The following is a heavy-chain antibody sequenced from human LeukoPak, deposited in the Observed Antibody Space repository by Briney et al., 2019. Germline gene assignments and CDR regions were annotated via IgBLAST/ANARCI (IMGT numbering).Heavy chain of an antibody. Sequence: TGGSLRLSCAASGFTFSSYGMHWVRQAPGKGQEWFSAISASGGSTYYADSVKGRFTISRDNSKNTLYLQMNSLRAEDTAVYYCAKDPGGMGSGFDYWGQGTLVTVSS. D-gene: IGHD3-10*01. V-gene: IGHV3-23*01. CDR3: AKDPGGMGSGFDY. J-gene: IGHJ4*02. CDR2: ISASGGST. CDR1: GFTFSSYG.